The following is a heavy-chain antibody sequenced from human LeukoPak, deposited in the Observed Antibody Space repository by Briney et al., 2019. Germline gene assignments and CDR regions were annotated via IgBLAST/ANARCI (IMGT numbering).Heavy chain of an antibody. CDR2: IYYSGST. J-gene: IGHJ4*02. Sequence: SETLSLTCTVSGGSISSYYWSWIRQPPGKGLEWIGYIYYSGSTNYNPSLKSRVTISVDTSKNQFSLKPSSVTAADTAVYYCAREVASAGLDYWGQGTLVTVSS. CDR3: AREVASAGLDY. CDR1: GGSISSYY. V-gene: IGHV4-59*01. D-gene: IGHD5-12*01.